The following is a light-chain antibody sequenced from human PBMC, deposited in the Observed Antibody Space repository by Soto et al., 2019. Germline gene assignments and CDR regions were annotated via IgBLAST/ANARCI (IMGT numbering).Light chain of an antibody. CDR3: QQYGSSPRT. J-gene: IGKJ1*01. V-gene: IGKV3-20*01. Sequence: IVLTQSPGTLSLSPGERATLSCRASQSVSSSYLAWYQRKPGQAPRLLIYGASSRATGIPDRFSGSGSGTDFTLSISRLEPEDFAVYYCQQYGSSPRTFGQGTRWIS. CDR2: GAS. CDR1: QSVSSSY.